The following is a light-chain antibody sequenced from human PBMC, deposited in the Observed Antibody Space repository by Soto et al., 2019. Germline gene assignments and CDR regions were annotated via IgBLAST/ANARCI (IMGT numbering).Light chain of an antibody. Sequence: QSALTQPPSASGSPGQSVTISCTGTSSDVGAYDYVSWYQQHPGKAPKLMIYEINKRPSGVPDRFSGSKSGNTASLTVSGLQAEDEAYYYCSSFAGSNNFPYVFGTGTKLTVL. J-gene: IGLJ1*01. CDR1: SSDVGAYDY. V-gene: IGLV2-8*01. CDR2: EIN. CDR3: SSFAGSNNFPYV.